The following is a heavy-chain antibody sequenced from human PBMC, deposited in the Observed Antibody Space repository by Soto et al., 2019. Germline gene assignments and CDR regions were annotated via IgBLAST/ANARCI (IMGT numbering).Heavy chain of an antibody. CDR1: GFTFSSYG. CDR3: VKDASSGCPYYYGLDV. J-gene: IGHJ6*02. Sequence: QVQLVESGGGGVQPGRSLRLSCAASGFTFSSYGIHWVRQAPGKGLEWVAVISYDGRNKYYADSLKGRFAISRDNSRNTLYLQMSSLRAEDTAVYYCVKDASSGCPYYYGLDVWGQGTTVTVSS. D-gene: IGHD6-19*01. V-gene: IGHV3-30*18. CDR2: ISYDGRNK.